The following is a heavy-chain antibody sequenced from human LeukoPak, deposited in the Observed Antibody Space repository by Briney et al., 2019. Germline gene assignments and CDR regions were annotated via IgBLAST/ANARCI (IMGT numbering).Heavy chain of an antibody. CDR2: ISAYNGNT. Sequence: ASVKVSCKSSGGTFSSYAISWVRQAPGQGLEWMGWISAYNGNTKYAEKLQGRVTMTTDTSTSTADMELRSLRSDDTAVYYCVIDRSYSSGWYPRGYFDYWVQGTLVTVSS. CDR1: GGTFSSYA. J-gene: IGHJ4*02. CDR3: VIDRSYSSGWYPRGYFDY. D-gene: IGHD6-19*01. V-gene: IGHV1-18*01.